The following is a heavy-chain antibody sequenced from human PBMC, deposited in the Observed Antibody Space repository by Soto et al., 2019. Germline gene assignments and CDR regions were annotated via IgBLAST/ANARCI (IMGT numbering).Heavy chain of an antibody. Sequence: EVQLLESGGGLVQPGGSLRLSCAASGFAFSTYALTWVRQAPGKGLEWVSVISGSGRNTYYADSVKGRFAISRDNSKNTVYVQMNSVRAEDTAVYYSAKVDPISALFITNTNIFDYWGQGTLVTVSS. CDR1: GFAFSTYA. V-gene: IGHV3-23*01. D-gene: IGHD3-22*01. J-gene: IGHJ4*02. CDR2: ISGSGRNT. CDR3: AKVDPISALFITNTNIFDY.